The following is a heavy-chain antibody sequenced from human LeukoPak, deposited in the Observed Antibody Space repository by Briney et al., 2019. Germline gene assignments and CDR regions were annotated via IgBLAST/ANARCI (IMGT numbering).Heavy chain of an antibody. CDR1: GGSFSSYY. Sequence: SETLSLTCTVSGGSFSSYYWSWIRQPPGKELEWIGYIYYIGSTNYNPSFKSRVTILVDPSKKQFSLKLSSVTAADTAVYYCARTLVPAGPRGIIYFGRWGQGTLVTVSS. V-gene: IGHV4-59*01. J-gene: IGHJ4*02. CDR3: ARTLVPAGPRGIIYFGR. D-gene: IGHD2-2*01. CDR2: IYYIGST.